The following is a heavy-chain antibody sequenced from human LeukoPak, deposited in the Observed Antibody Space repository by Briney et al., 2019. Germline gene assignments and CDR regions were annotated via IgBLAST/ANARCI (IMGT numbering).Heavy chain of an antibody. J-gene: IGHJ4*02. D-gene: IGHD6-25*01. CDR1: GGSFSGYY. V-gene: IGHV4-34*01. CDR2: INHSGST. CDR3: ARIRAANLDY. Sequence: PSETLSLTCAVYGGSFSGYYWSWIRQPPGKGLEWIGEINHSGSTNYNPSLKSRVTISVDTSKNQFSLKLSSVTAADTAVYYCARIRAANLDYWGQGTLVTVSS.